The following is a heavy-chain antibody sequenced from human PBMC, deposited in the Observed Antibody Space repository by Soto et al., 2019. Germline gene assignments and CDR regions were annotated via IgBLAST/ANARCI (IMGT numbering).Heavy chain of an antibody. V-gene: IGHV1-18*01. Sequence: AAVKFSCKASGYTFTSYGISWVRQALGQGLEWMGWISAYNGNTNYAQKLQGRVTMTTDTSTSTAYMELRSLRSDDTAVYYCARRVLAAAGTNWFDPWGQGTLVTVSS. CDR2: ISAYNGNT. J-gene: IGHJ5*02. CDR3: ARRVLAAAGTNWFDP. CDR1: GYTFTSYG. D-gene: IGHD6-13*01.